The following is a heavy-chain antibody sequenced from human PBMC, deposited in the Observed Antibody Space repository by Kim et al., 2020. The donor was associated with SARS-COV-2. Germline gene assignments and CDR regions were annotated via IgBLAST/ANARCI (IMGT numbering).Heavy chain of an antibody. CDR3: ARGKTDISGTAYFDS. Sequence: SETLSLICAVYGGSFSGYYWTWIRQPPGKGLQWIGEIDHSGRSNYNSSLKSRVTISVDTSKNQFSLRMNSLTAADTAVYYCARGKTDISGTAYFDSWGQ. D-gene: IGHD1-7*01. CDR1: GGSFSGYY. V-gene: IGHV4-34*01. CDR2: IDHSGRS. J-gene: IGHJ4*02.